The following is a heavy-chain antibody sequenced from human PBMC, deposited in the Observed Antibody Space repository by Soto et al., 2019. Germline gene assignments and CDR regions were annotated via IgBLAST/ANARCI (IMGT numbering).Heavy chain of an antibody. Sequence: SCKASGYTFTGYYMHWVRQAPGQGLEWMGWINPNSGGTNYAQKFQGRVTMTRDTSISTAYMELSRLRSDDTAVYYCAREEGIAAASLPYYYYGMDVWGQGTTVTVSS. D-gene: IGHD6-13*01. CDR1: GYTFTGYY. CDR3: AREEGIAAASLPYYYYGMDV. J-gene: IGHJ6*02. V-gene: IGHV1-2*02. CDR2: INPNSGGT.